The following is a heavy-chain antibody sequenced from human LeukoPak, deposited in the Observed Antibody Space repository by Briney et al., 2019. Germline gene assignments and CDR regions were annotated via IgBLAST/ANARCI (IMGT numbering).Heavy chain of an antibody. CDR2: ISSSSSYI. CDR1: GFTFSSYS. V-gene: IGHV3-21*01. CDR3: ARDSYIVGATDY. Sequence: GGSLRLSCAASGFTFSSYSMNWVRQAPGKGLEWVSSISSSSSYIYYADSVKGRFTISRDNAKNSLYLQMNSLRAEDTAVYYCARDSYIVGATDYWGQGTLVTVSS. D-gene: IGHD1-26*01. J-gene: IGHJ4*02.